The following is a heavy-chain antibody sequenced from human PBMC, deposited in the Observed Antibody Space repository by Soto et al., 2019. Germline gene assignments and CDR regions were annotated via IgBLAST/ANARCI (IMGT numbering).Heavy chain of an antibody. CDR2: ISASDDTT. D-gene: IGHD3-16*01. J-gene: IGHJ4*02. CDR1: GFTFISYA. CDR3: VKDPYDKIWRSYVRYFDH. Sequence: EVQLLESGGGLVQPGGSLRLSCTASGFTFISYAMSWVRQSPGKGLEWVSAISASDDTTYDADSVKGRFTIFRDKSKNTLYLQMNSLRADDTAVYFCVKDPYDKIWRSYVRYFDHWGQGTLVTVSS. V-gene: IGHV3-23*01.